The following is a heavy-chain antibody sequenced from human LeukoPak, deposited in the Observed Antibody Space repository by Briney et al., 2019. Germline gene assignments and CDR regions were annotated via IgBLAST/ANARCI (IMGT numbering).Heavy chain of an antibody. V-gene: IGHV1-8*01. CDR2: MNPYSGNT. J-gene: IGHJ4*02. CDR3: ARDDWGSDY. CDR1: GYTFSSYD. D-gene: IGHD7-27*01. Sequence: ASVKVSCKAPGYTFSSYDIHWVRQATGQGLEWMGWMNPYSGNTVYGRKFQGRVTMTRDTSISTAYMELSSLTSGDTAVYYCARDDWGSDYWGQGTLVTVSS.